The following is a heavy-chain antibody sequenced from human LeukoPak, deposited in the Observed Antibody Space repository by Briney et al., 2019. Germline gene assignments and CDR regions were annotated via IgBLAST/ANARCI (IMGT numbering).Heavy chain of an antibody. J-gene: IGHJ5*02. CDR3: ARDRHMVRGSSWFDP. Sequence: SQTLSLTCAVSGGSIISGGYSWSWIRQPPGKGLEWIGYIYHSGSTYYNPSLKSRVTISVDRSKNQFSLKLSSVTAADTAVYYCARDRHMVRGSSWFDPWGQGTLVTVSS. D-gene: IGHD3-10*01. CDR1: GGSIISGGYS. CDR2: IYHSGST. V-gene: IGHV4-30-2*01.